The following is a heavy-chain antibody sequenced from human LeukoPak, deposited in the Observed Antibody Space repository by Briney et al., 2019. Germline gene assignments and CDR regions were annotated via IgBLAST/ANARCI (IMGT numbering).Heavy chain of an antibody. Sequence: ASVKVSCKASGYTFTSYDINWVRQATGQGLEWMGWMNPNSGNTGYAQKFQGRVTMTRNTSISTAYMELSSLRSEDTAVYYCARGRWIQLNWVYWGQGTLVTASS. CDR1: GYTFTSYD. D-gene: IGHD5-18*01. V-gene: IGHV1-8*01. CDR2: MNPNSGNT. J-gene: IGHJ4*02. CDR3: ARGRWIQLNWVY.